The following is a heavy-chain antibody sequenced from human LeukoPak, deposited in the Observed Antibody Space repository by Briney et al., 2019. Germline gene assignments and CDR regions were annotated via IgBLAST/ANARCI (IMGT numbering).Heavy chain of an antibody. CDR1: GYSFTGHY. D-gene: IGHD6-13*01. CDR3: ARGIAAAIDY. J-gene: IGHJ4*02. Sequence: ASVKVSCKASGYSFTGHYMHWVRQAPGQGLEWMGWINPKSGDTNYAQKFQGRVTMTRDTSISTAYMDMSSLRSDDTAVYYCARGIAAAIDYWGQGTLVTVSS. CDR2: INPKSGDT. V-gene: IGHV1-2*02.